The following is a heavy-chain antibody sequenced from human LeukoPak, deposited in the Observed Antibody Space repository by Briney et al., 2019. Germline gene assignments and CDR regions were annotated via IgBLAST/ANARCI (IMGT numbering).Heavy chain of an antibody. V-gene: IGHV1-2*02. J-gene: IGHJ4*02. CDR3: ARDGIVGATFDY. Sequence: GASVKVSCKASGYTFTGYYMHWVRQAPGQGLEWMEWINPNSGGTNYAQKFRGRVTMTRDTSISTAYMELSRLRSDDTAVYYCARDGIVGATFDYWGQGTLVTVSS. CDR1: GYTFTGYY. D-gene: IGHD1-26*01. CDR2: INPNSGGT.